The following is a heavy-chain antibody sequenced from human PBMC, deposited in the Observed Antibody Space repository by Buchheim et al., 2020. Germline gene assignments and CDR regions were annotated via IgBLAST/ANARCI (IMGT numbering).Heavy chain of an antibody. J-gene: IGHJ6*02. Sequence: QVQLVQSGAEVKKPGASVKVSCKASGYTFTSYYMHWVQQAPGQGLEWMGIINPSGGSTSYAQKFQGRVTMTRDTSTGTVYMELSSLRSEDTAVYYCAREPNNRVGPLYYDYGMDVWGQGTT. CDR2: INPSGGST. CDR1: GYTFTSYY. CDR3: AREPNNRVGPLYYDYGMDV. D-gene: IGHD1-14*01. V-gene: IGHV1-46*01.